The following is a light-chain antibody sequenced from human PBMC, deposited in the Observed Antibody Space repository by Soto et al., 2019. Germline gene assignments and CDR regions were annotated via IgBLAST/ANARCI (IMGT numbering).Light chain of an antibody. J-gene: IGLJ1*01. CDR1: SNDVGIYDY. CDR2: EVS. Sequence: QSALTQPASVSESPGQSITISCTGTSNDVGIYDYVSWYQQHPGKAPKLIIYEVSDRPSGVSDRFSGSKSGNTASLTISGLQPEDEADYYCSSHTTSSIRVFGTGTKLTVL. V-gene: IGLV2-14*01. CDR3: SSHTTSSIRV.